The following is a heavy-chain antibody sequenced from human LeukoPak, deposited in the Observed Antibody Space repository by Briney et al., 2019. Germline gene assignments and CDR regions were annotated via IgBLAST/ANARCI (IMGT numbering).Heavy chain of an antibody. Sequence: SETLSLTCTVSGGSISRGGYYWSWIRQHPGKGLEYIGYIYYSGSIYYNPSLKSRVTISLDPSKNQFSLKLSSVTAADTAVYYCARSCGGDCYYYFDYWGQGTLVTVSS. V-gene: IGHV4-31*03. J-gene: IGHJ4*02. CDR2: IYYSGSI. CDR1: GGSISRGGYY. CDR3: ARSCGGDCYYYFDY. D-gene: IGHD2-21*02.